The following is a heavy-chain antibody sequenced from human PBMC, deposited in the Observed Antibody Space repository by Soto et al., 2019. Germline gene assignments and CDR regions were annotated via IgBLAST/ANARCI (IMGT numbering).Heavy chain of an antibody. Sequence: SETLSLTCAVYGGSFSGYYWSWIRQPPGKGLEWIGEINHSGSTNYNPSLKSRVTISVDTSKNQFSLKLSSVTAADTAVYYCASGDSRAFDYWGQGTLVTVSS. V-gene: IGHV4-34*01. CDR2: INHSGST. J-gene: IGHJ4*02. D-gene: IGHD3-22*01. CDR1: GGSFSGYY. CDR3: ASGDSRAFDY.